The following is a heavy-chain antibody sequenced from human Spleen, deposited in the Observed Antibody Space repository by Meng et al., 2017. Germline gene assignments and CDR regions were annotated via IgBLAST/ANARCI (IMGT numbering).Heavy chain of an antibody. J-gene: IGHJ4*02. Sequence: SETLSLTCAVCGGSFSGYYWSWIRQPTGKGLEWIGEINHSGSTNYNPSLKSRVTISVDTSKNQFSLKLSSVTAADTAVYYCARGLSITMVRGKRYFDYWGQGTLVTVSS. CDR2: INHSGST. D-gene: IGHD3-10*01. CDR3: ARGLSITMVRGKRYFDY. CDR1: GGSFSGYY. V-gene: IGHV4-34*01.